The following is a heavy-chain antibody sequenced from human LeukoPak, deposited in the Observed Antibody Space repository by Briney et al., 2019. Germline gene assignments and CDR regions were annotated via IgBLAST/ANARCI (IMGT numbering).Heavy chain of an antibody. CDR3: ARADGTNSGTNAFDV. CDR2: ISTYTGRA. Sequence: ASVKVSCKTSGYRFNVYDILWVRQAPGHGLDYVGWISTYTGRANYAQKFQDRLSMITDTSTSTAYLELTNLTSSDTGLYYCARADGTNSGTNAFDVWGLGTMVSVAS. CDR1: GYRFNVYD. V-gene: IGHV1-18*01. J-gene: IGHJ3*01. D-gene: IGHD4-23*01.